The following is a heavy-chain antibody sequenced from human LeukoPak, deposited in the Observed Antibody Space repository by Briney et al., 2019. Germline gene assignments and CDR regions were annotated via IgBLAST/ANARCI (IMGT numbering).Heavy chain of an antibody. CDR3: ARASSSLDYFDY. Sequence: GASVKVSFKASGGTFSSYAISWVRQAPGQGLEWMGGIIPIFGTANYAQKFQGRVTITADESTSTAYMELSSLRSEDTAVYYCARASSSLDYFDYWGQGTLVTVSS. D-gene: IGHD3-16*01. CDR1: GGTFSSYA. CDR2: IIPIFGTA. J-gene: IGHJ4*02. V-gene: IGHV1-69*13.